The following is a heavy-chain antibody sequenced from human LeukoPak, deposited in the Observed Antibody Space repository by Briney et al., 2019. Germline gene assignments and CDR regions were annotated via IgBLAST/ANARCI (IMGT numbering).Heavy chain of an antibody. D-gene: IGHD3-22*01. CDR2: ISGSGGST. CDR3: AKVAKSLNYYDSSGYYSHFDY. CDR1: GFTFNSYA. V-gene: IGHV3-23*01. Sequence: GGSLRLSCAASGFTFNSYAMSWVRQAPGKGLEWVSAISGSGGSTYYADSVKGRFTISRDNSKNTPYLQMNSLRAEDTAVYYCAKVAKSLNYYDSSGYYSHFDYWGQGTLVTVSS. J-gene: IGHJ4*02.